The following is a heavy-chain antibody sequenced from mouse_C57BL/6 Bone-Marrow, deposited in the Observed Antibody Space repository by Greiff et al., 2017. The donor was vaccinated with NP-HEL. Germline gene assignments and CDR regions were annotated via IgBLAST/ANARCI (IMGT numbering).Heavy chain of an antibody. Sequence: EVQVVESGGDLVKPGGSLKLSCAASGFTFSSYGMSWVRQTPDKRLEWVATISSGGSYTYYPDSVKGRFTISRDNAKNTLYLQMSSLKSEDTAMYYCARPPTDWGQGTTLTVSS. J-gene: IGHJ2*01. V-gene: IGHV5-6*01. D-gene: IGHD2-10*01. CDR2: ISSGGSYT. CDR1: GFTFSSYG. CDR3: ARPPTD.